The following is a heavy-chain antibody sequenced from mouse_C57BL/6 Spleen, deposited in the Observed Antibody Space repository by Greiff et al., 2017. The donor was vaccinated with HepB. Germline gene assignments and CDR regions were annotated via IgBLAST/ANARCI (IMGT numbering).Heavy chain of an antibody. CDR3: ASLYYYGSSYYAMDY. Sequence: QVQLKQPGAELVKPGASVKLSCKASGYTFTSYWMHWVKQRPGQGLEWIGMIHPNSGSTNYNEKFKSKATLTVDKSSSTAYMQLSSLTSEDSAVYYCASLYYYGSSYYAMDYWGQGTSVTVSS. V-gene: IGHV1-64*01. D-gene: IGHD1-1*01. CDR1: GYTFTSYW. J-gene: IGHJ4*01. CDR2: IHPNSGST.